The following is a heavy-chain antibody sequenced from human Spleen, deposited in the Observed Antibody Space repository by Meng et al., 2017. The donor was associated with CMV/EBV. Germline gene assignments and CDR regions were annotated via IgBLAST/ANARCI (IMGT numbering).Heavy chain of an antibody. J-gene: IGHJ4*02. CDR2: IRYDGSNK. Sequence: GESLKISCAASGFTFSSYGMHWVRQAPGKGLEWVAFIRYDGSNKYYADSVKGRFTISRDNSKNTLYLQMTGLRGEDTALYYCTRDAGNGWYSDSWGQGTLVTVSS. V-gene: IGHV3-30*02. D-gene: IGHD6-19*01. CDR1: GFTFSSYG. CDR3: TRDAGNGWYSDS.